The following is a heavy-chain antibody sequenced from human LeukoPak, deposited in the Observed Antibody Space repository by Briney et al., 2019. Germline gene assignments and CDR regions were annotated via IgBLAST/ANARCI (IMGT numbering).Heavy chain of an antibody. CDR3: ASLYYYDSSGYGNWFDP. CDR1: GGSISSSSYY. Sequence: SETLSLTCTVSGGSISSSSYYWGWIRQPPGKGLEWIGSIYYSGSTYYNPSLKSRVTISVDTSKNQFSLKLSSVTAADTAVYCCASLYYYDSSGYGNWFDPWGQGTLVTVSS. CDR2: IYYSGST. D-gene: IGHD3-22*01. J-gene: IGHJ5*02. V-gene: IGHV4-39*07.